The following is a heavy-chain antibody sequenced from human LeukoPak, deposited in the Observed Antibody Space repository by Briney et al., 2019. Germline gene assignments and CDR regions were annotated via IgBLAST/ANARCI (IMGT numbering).Heavy chain of an antibody. CDR3: AKDRYYYDSSALQYYFDY. J-gene: IGHJ4*02. CDR1: GFTFSSYA. D-gene: IGHD3-22*01. CDR2: ISGSGGST. V-gene: IGHV3-23*01. Sequence: GGSLRLSCAASGFTFSSYAMTWVRQAPGKGLEWVSAISGSGGSTYYAASVKGRFTISRDNSKNTLYLQMNSLRAEDTAVYYCAKDRYYYDSSALQYYFDYWGQGTLVTVSS.